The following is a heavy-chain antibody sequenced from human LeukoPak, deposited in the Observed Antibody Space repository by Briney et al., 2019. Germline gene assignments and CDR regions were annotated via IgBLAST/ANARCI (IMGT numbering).Heavy chain of an antibody. V-gene: IGHV3-21*01. CDR3: ARETYYYDSSGYLPHPFDY. J-gene: IGHJ4*02. CDR2: ISSSSSYI. CDR1: GFTFSSYS. D-gene: IGHD3-22*01. Sequence: GGSLRLSRAASGFTFSSYSMNWVRQAPGKGLEWVSSISSSSSYIYYADSVKGRFTISRDNAKNSLYLQMNSLRAEDTAVYYCARETYYYDSSGYLPHPFDYWGQGTLVTVSS.